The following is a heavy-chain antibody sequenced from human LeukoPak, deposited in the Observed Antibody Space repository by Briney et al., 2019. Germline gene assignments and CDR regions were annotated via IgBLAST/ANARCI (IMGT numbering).Heavy chain of an antibody. CDR2: INHSGST. CDR3: ARGRMRTNGY. Sequence: SETLSLTCTVYGGSISGSYWSWIRQPPGKGLEWIGEINHSGSTNYNPSLKSPVTISVDTSKNQFSLKLSSVTPADTAVYYCARGRMRTNGYWGQGTLVTVSS. J-gene: IGHJ4*02. D-gene: IGHD2-8*01. V-gene: IGHV4-34*01. CDR1: GGSISGSY.